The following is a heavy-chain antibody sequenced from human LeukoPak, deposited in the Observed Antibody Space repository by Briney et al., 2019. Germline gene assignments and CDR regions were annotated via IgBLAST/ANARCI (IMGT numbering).Heavy chain of an antibody. J-gene: IGHJ2*01. CDR3: ARAALRRHWYFDL. CDR1: GGSFSGYY. CDR2: INHSGST. D-gene: IGHD4-17*01. V-gene: IGHV4-34*01. Sequence: SETLSLTCAVYGGSFSGYYWSWIRQPPGKGLEWIGEINHSGSTNYNPSFKSRVTISVDTSKNQFSLKLSSVTAADTAVYYCARAALRRHWYFDLWGRGTLVTVSS.